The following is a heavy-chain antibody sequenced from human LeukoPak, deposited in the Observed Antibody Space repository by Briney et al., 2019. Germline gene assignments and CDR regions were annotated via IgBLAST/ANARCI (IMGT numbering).Heavy chain of an antibody. J-gene: IGHJ4*02. Sequence: GGSLRLSCEASEFTFSSHWMHWVRQAPGKGLVWVSRIDTDGTSAAYADSVKGRFSVSRDNAKNTLYLQMDSLRADDTAVYYCVRLGGSSSVDHWGQGTLVTVSS. V-gene: IGHV3-74*01. CDR1: EFTFSSHW. D-gene: IGHD6-13*01. CDR2: IDTDGTSA. CDR3: VRLGGSSSVDH.